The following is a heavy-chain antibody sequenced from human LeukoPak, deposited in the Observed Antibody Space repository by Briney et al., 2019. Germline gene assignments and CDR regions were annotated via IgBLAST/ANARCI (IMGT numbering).Heavy chain of an antibody. V-gene: IGHV1-2*06. CDR1: GYTFTGYY. D-gene: IGHD3-3*01. J-gene: IGHJ3*02. CDR2: INPNSGGT. CDR3: ARVDGYDFWSGYSVGAFDI. Sequence: ASVKVSCKASGYTFTGYYMHWVRRAPGQGLEWMGRINPNSGGTDYAQKFQGRVTMTRDTSISTAYMELSRLRSDDTAMYYCARVDGYDFWSGYSVGAFDIWGQGTMVTVSS.